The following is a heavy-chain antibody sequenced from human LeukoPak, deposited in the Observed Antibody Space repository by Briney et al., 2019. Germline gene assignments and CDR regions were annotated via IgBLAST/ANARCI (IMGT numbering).Heavy chain of an antibody. V-gene: IGHV4-59*01. Sequence: SETLSLTCTVSGGSITSYYWSWIRQPPGKGLEWIGYIYYSGSTNYNPSLKSRVTISVDTSKNQFTLKLRSVTAADTAVYYCARETSQKGAHYMDVWGKGTTVTISS. CDR3: ARETSQKGAHYMDV. D-gene: IGHD3-16*01. J-gene: IGHJ6*03. CDR2: IYYSGST. CDR1: GGSITSYY.